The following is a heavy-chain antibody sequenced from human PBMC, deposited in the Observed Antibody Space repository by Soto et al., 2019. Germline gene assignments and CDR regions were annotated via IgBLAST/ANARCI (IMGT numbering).Heavy chain of an antibody. V-gene: IGHV1-2*02. CDR2: INPNSGGT. J-gene: IGHJ4*02. Sequence: ASVKVSCKASGFTFTGHYIHWVRQAPGQGLEWMGWINPNSGGTSYAQKFQGRVTMTRDTSITTAYMELSRLSSDDTAVYYCAKRGSSFRPSPRYFDYWGQGNPVPVPS. D-gene: IGHD1-1*01. CDR3: AKRGSSFRPSPRYFDY. CDR1: GFTFTGHY.